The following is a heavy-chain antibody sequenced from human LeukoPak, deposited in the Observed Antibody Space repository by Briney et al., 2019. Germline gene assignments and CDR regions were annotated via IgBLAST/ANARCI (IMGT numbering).Heavy chain of an antibody. CDR2: IYYSGST. CDR1: GGSISSGDYY. Sequence: TLSLTCTVSGGSISSGDYYWSWIRQPPGKGLEWIGYIYYSGSTYYNPSLKSRVTISVDTSKNQFSLKLSSVTAADTAVYYCARVARWLQFPFDYWGQGTLVTVSS. J-gene: IGHJ4*02. V-gene: IGHV4-30-4*08. CDR3: ARVARWLQFPFDY. D-gene: IGHD5-24*01.